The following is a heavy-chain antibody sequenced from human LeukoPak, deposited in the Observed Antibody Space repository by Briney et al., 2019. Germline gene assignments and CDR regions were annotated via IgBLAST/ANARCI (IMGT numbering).Heavy chain of an antibody. CDR3: ARISSDSISYYDH. Sequence: PGGSLRLSCAGSGITFSTYWMHWVRQAPGKGLVWVSRINSEGSTISYADSVKGRFTISRDNAKNTLFLQMNSLRAEDTAVYYCARISSDSISYYDHWGQGTQVTVSS. J-gene: IGHJ4*02. CDR1: GITFSTYW. D-gene: IGHD3-22*01. V-gene: IGHV3-74*01. CDR2: INSEGSTI.